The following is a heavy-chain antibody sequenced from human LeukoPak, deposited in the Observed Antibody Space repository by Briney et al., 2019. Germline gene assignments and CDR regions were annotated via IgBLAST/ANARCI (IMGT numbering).Heavy chain of an antibody. CDR2: ISSSSSYI. V-gene: IGHV3-21*01. CDR1: GFTFSSYS. CDR3: ASQRNAFDI. J-gene: IGHJ3*02. Sequence: GGSLRLSCAAPGFTFSSYSMNWVRQAPGKGLEWVSSISSSSSYIYYADSVKGRFTISRDNAKNSLYLQMNSLRAEDTAVYYCASQRNAFDIWGQGTMVTVSS.